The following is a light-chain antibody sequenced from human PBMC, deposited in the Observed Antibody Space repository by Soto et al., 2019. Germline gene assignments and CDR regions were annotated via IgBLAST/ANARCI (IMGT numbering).Light chain of an antibody. J-gene: IGKJ4*01. V-gene: IGKV1-16*01. CDR2: AAS. CDR3: QQYKTYPFT. Sequence: DIQMTQSPSSLSASIGDRVTITCRANQDISTSLAWFQQKPGNAPKSLIYAASTLQSGVPSRFSGSGSGTDFILTITSLQPEELATYYCQQYKTYPFTFGGGTKVESK. CDR1: QDISTS.